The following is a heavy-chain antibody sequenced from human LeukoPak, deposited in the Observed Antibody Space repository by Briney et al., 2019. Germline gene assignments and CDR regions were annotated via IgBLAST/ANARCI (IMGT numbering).Heavy chain of an antibody. CDR3: AREACSSTSCYDFDY. J-gene: IGHJ4*02. D-gene: IGHD2-2*01. CDR1: GFTFSSYS. V-gene: IGHV3-21*01. CDR2: ISSSSSYI. Sequence: GRSLRLSCAASGFTFSSYSMNWVRQAPGKGLEWVSSISSSSSYIYYADSVKGRFTISRDNAKNSLYLQMNSLRAEDTAVYYCAREACSSTSCYDFDYWGQGTLVTVSS.